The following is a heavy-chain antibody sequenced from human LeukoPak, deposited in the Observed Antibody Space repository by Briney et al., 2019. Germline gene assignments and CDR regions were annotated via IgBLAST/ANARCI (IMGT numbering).Heavy chain of an antibody. CDR2: ISYDGSNK. CDR1: GFTFSSYG. V-gene: IGHV3-30*03. D-gene: IGHD3-22*01. CDR3: ARDYRRMTMVIVAKRAGFFDL. J-gene: IGHJ2*01. Sequence: GSLVLSCAASGFTFSSYGMHWVRQAPGKGLEGVAIISYDGSNKFYADSMKGRCTISRDNSKNTLYLQMNSLRAEDTAVYYCARDYRRMTMVIVAKRAGFFDLWGRGTLVTVSS.